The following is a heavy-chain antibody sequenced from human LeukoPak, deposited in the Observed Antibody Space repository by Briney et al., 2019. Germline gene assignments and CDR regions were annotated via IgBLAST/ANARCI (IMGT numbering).Heavy chain of an antibody. J-gene: IGHJ4*02. CDR1: GGSISSYY. D-gene: IGHD5/OR15-5a*01. V-gene: IGHV4-4*07. CDR2: IQTSGST. Sequence: SETLSLTCTVSGGSISSYYWSWIRQPPGKGLEWIGRIQTSGSTNYNPSLKSRVTISVDASKNQFSLKVNSVTAADTAVYYCARNSVQGISYWGQGTLVTVSS. CDR3: ARNSVQGISY.